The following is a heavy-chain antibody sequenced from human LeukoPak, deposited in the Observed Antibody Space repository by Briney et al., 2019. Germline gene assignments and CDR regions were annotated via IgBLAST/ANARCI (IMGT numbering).Heavy chain of an antibody. CDR3: ARERRYCSGVNCYSGLDY. J-gene: IGHJ4*02. D-gene: IGHD2-15*01. CDR2: IYSSGNT. Sequence: GGSLRLSCAASGLTFSNYAMNWVRQTPGKGLEWVSIIYSSGNTYYADSVRGRFIISRDNPKNTLYLQMTSLRLEDTAVYYCARERRYCSGVNCYSGLDYWGQGTRVTVSS. V-gene: IGHV3-53*01. CDR1: GLTFSNYA.